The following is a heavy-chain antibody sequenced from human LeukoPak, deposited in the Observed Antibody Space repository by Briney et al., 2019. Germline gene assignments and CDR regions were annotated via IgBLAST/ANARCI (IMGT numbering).Heavy chain of an antibody. V-gene: IGHV4-59*12. J-gene: IGHJ6*03. CDR3: ARGGGAALYYYYYMDV. CDR2: IYYSGST. CDR1: GGSISSYY. D-gene: IGHD3-16*01. Sequence: SGTLSLTRTVSGGSISSYYWSWIRQPPGKGLEWIGYIYYSGSTNYNPSLKSRVTISVDTSQNQFSLKLSSVAASHTAGYYCARGGGAALYYYYYMDVWGKGTTVTVSS.